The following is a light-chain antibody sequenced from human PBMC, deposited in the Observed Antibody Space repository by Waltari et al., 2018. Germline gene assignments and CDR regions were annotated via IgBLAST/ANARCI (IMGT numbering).Light chain of an antibody. CDR1: QDISNY. J-gene: IGKJ4*01. CDR3: QQLLT. CDR2: DAS. V-gene: IGKV1-33*01. Sequence: RVTITCQARQDISNYLNRYQQKPGKAPKLLIYDASNLETGVPSRFSGSGSGTDFTFTISSLQPEDIATYYCQQLLTFGGGTKVEIK.